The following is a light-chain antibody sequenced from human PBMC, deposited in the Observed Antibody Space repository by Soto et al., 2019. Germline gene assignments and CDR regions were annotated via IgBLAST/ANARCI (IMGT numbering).Light chain of an antibody. CDR3: ATWQSSLTGGWV. Sequence: QSVLTQPPSVSAAPGQKVTISCSGSSSNIGTNYVSWYQHLPGTAPKLLIYDNDKRPSGIPDRFSGSMSGTSATLGITGLQTGDEADYYCATWQSSLTGGWVFGGGTKLTVL. J-gene: IGLJ3*02. V-gene: IGLV1-51*01. CDR2: DND. CDR1: SSNIGTNY.